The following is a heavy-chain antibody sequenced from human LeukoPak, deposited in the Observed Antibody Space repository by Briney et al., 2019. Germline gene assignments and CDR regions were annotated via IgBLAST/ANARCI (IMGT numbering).Heavy chain of an antibody. CDR3: ARVIAARDYYYYYYMDV. Sequence: ASVKVSFKASGYTFTSYDINWVRQATGQGLEWMGLMNPNSGNTGYAQKLQGRVTMTRNTSISTAYMELSSLRSEDTAVYCCARVIAARDYYYYYYMDVLGKGTTVTVSS. V-gene: IGHV1-8*02. CDR1: GYTFTSYD. CDR2: MNPNSGNT. J-gene: IGHJ6*03. D-gene: IGHD6-6*01.